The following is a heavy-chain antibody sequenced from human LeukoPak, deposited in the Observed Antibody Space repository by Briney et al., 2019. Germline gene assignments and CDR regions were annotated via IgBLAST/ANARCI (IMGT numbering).Heavy chain of an antibody. Sequence: GESLKISCKGSGYSFTSYWIGWVRQMPGKGLEWMGIIYPGDSDTRYSPSFQGQVTISADKSISTAYLQWSSLKASDTAMYYCARAYYDILTGYRDPDLNWFDPWGQGTLVTVSS. V-gene: IGHV5-51*01. CDR2: IYPGDSDT. J-gene: IGHJ5*02. D-gene: IGHD3-9*01. CDR3: ARAYYDILTGYRDPDLNWFDP. CDR1: GYSFTSYW.